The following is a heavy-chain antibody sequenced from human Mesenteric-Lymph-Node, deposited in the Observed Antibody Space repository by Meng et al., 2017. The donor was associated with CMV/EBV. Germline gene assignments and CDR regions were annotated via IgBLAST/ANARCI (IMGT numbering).Heavy chain of an antibody. D-gene: IGHD6-13*01. CDR3: ARVVAAAGTPNWFDP. V-gene: IGHV4-39*07. J-gene: IGHJ5*02. Sequence: SETLSLTCTVSGASISSDPYYWGWIRQPPGKGLEWIGSIYYTGSTYYNPSLKSRVTMSVDTSKNQFSLKVNSVTAADTAIYYCARVVAAAGTPNWFDPWGQGTLVTVSS. CDR2: IYYTGST. CDR1: GASISSDPYY.